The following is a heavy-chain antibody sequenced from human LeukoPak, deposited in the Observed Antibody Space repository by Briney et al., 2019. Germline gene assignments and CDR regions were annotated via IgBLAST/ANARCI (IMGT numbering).Heavy chain of an antibody. D-gene: IGHD6-13*01. J-gene: IGHJ4*02. CDR1: GGTFISYT. CDR3: AREIPIAAAGYFDY. V-gene: IGHV1-69*04. Sequence: ASVKVSCKASGGTFISYTISWVRQAPGQGLEWMGRIIPILGIANYAQKFQGRVTITADKSTSTAYMELSSLRSEDTAVYYCAREIPIAAAGYFDYWGQGTLVTVSS. CDR2: IIPILGIA.